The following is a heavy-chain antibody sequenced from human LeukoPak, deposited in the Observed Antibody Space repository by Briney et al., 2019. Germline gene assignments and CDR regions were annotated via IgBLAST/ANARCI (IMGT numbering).Heavy chain of an antibody. J-gene: IGHJ5*02. D-gene: IGHD2-21*01. CDR2: IYSSGNS. V-gene: IGHV4-39*01. CDR1: GDSITTNSYW. CDR3: ARRGIWDLQIAHWFDP. Sequence: SETLSLTCSISGDSITTNSYWWGWIRQSPGKGLEWIGSIYSSGNSYYNPSLKTRATISPDTSKNQYSLRLTSVTAADTAIYYCARRGIWDLQIAHWFDPWGQGILVIVSS.